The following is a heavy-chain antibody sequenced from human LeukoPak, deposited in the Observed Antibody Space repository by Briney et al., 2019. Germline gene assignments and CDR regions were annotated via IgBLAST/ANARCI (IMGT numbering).Heavy chain of an antibody. Sequence: GGSLRLSCAVSGFTVSSNYMTWVRQAPGKGLEWVSVISGGGGSTYYADSVKGRFTISRDNSKNTLYLQMNSLRAEDTAVYYCAKGQFGEYPGWFDPWGQGTLVTVSS. V-gene: IGHV3-23*01. CDR2: ISGGGGST. CDR1: GFTVSSNY. J-gene: IGHJ5*02. D-gene: IGHD3-10*01. CDR3: AKGQFGEYPGWFDP.